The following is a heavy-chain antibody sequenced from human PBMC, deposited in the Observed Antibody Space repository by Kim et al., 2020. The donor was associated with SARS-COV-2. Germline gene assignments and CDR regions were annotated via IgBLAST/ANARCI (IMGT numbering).Heavy chain of an antibody. J-gene: IGHJ4*02. CDR3: ARQGDAYNYYFDY. V-gene: IGHV5-51*01. Sequence: GESLKISCKGSGYSFTNYWIGWVRQMPGKGLESMGIIYPADSDTRYSPSFQGQVTISADRSITTAYLQWSSLKASDTAIYYCARQGDAYNYYFDYWGQGTLVTVSS. CDR2: IYPADSDT. D-gene: IGHD1-1*01. CDR1: GYSFTNYW.